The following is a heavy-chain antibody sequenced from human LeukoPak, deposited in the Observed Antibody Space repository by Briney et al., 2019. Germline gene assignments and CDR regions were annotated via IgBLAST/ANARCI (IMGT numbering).Heavy chain of an antibody. Sequence: RGSLRLSCAASGFTFSSYSMNWVRQAPGKGLEWVSSISSSSSYIYYADSVKGRFTISRDNAKNSLYLQMNSLRAEDTAVYYCARDPGYYYDSSGYYVDYWGQGTLVTVSS. V-gene: IGHV3-21*01. D-gene: IGHD3-22*01. CDR2: ISSSSSYI. J-gene: IGHJ4*02. CDR1: GFTFSSYS. CDR3: ARDPGYYYDSSGYYVDY.